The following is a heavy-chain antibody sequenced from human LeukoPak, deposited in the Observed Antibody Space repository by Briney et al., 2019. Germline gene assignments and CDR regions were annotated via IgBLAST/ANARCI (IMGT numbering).Heavy chain of an antibody. CDR1: GFTFRSYW. Sequence: GGSLRLSCAASGFTFRSYWMNWVRLAPGKRQELVANIKKEGSEKYYVDSVKGQFTISRDNAKTSLYLQMNSLRVEDTAVYYGARDNFEYWGQGTLVTVSS. CDR3: ARDNFEY. CDR2: IKKEGSEK. V-gene: IGHV3-7*05. J-gene: IGHJ4*02.